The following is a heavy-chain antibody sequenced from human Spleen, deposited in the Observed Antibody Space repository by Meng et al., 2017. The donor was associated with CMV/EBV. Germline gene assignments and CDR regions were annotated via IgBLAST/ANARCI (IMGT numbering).Heavy chain of an antibody. CDR3: ARGARVYGMDV. J-gene: IGHJ6*02. Sequence: GSLRLSCTVSGGSVSSGTYYWSWIRQPPGKGLEWIGYIYYSGSTNYNPSLKSRVTISIDTSKKEFSLRLSSVTAADTAVYYCARGARVYGMDVWGQGTAVTVSS. V-gene: IGHV4-61*01. CDR2: IYYSGST. CDR1: GGSVSSGTYY.